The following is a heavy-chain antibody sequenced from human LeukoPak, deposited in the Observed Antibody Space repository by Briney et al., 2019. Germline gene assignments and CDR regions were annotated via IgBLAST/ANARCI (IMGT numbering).Heavy chain of an antibody. CDR1: GGSFRGYY. CDR2: INHSGST. V-gene: IGHV4-34*01. Sequence: PSETLSLTCAVYGGSFRGYYWSWIPQSPGKGLEWIGEINHSGSTKYNPSLKSRVNISVDTSKNQFSLKLNTVTAADTAVYYGARGRVTMVRGAHGTQGYYMDVWGKGTTVTVSS. D-gene: IGHD3-10*01. CDR3: ARGRVTMVRGAHGTQGYYMDV. J-gene: IGHJ6*03.